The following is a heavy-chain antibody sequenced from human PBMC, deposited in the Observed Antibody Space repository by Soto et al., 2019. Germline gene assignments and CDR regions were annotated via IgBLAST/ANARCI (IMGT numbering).Heavy chain of an antibody. D-gene: IGHD3-10*01. V-gene: IGHV3-21*01. CDR1: GFTFSSYS. J-gene: IGHJ4*02. CDR3: AADLVAGSGSLGH. Sequence: GGSLRLSCAASGFTFSSYSMNWVRQAPGKGLEWVSSISSSSSYIYYADSVKGRFTISRDNAKNSLYLQMNSLRAEDTAVYFCAADLVAGSGSLGHWGQGTLVTVSS. CDR2: ISSSSSYI.